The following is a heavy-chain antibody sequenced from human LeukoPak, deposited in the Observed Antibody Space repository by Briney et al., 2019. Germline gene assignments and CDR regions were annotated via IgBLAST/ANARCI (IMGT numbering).Heavy chain of an antibody. J-gene: IGHJ5*02. CDR3: ARGGTYCSGGSCYQNWFDP. D-gene: IGHD2-15*01. CDR1: GYTFTGYY. Sequence: ASVKVSCKASGYTFTGYYMHWVRQAPGQGLEWMGWMNPNSGNTGYAQKFQGRVTMTRNTSISTAYMELSSLRSEDTAVYYCARGGTYCSGGSCYQNWFDPWGQGTLVTVSS. CDR2: MNPNSGNT. V-gene: IGHV1-8*02.